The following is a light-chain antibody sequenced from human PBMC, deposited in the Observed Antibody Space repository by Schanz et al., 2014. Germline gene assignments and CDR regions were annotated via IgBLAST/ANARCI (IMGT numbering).Light chain of an antibody. V-gene: IGLV2-8*01. CDR2: EVT. J-gene: IGLJ3*02. CDR1: SSDVGNYNL. CDR3: SSFEGRHNWV. Sequence: QSALTQPASVSGSPGQSITISCTGTSSDVGNYNLVSWYQQHPGKAPKLILFEVTKRPSGVPDRFSGSKSGDTASLTVSGLQAEDEATYYCSSFEGRHNWVFGGGTKLTVL.